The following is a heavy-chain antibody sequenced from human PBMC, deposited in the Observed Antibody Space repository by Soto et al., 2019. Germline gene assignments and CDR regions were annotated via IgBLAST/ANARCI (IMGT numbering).Heavy chain of an antibody. D-gene: IGHD5-18*01. J-gene: IGHJ4*02. CDR3: AADATAMVNFDY. CDR1: GFTFTSSA. V-gene: IGHV1-58*01. CDR2: IVVGSGNT. Sequence: ASVKVSCKASGFTFTSSAVQWVRQARGQRLEWIGWIVVGSGNTNYAQKFQERVTITRDMSTSTAYMELSSLRSEDTAVHYCAADATAMVNFDYWGQGTLVTVSS.